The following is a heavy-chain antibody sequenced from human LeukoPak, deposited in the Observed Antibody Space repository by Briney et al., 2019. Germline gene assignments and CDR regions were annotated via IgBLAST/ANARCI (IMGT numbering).Heavy chain of an antibody. D-gene: IGHD1-26*01. Sequence: PGGSLRLSCAASGFTFSSLAMHWVRQAPGKGLEWVSVVSGAGSVTYYADSVKGRFTTSRDNSKNTLYLQMNNLRAEDTAVYYCARIEWERLGRAFDIWGQGTMVTVSS. CDR2: VSGAGSVT. CDR1: GFTFSSLA. V-gene: IGHV3-23*01. J-gene: IGHJ3*02. CDR3: ARIEWERLGRAFDI.